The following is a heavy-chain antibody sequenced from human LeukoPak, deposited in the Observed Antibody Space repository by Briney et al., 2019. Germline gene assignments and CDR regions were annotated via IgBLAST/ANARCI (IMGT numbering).Heavy chain of an antibody. CDR3: ARGGSVVHPPEYTNH. Sequence: ASVKVSCKTSGYTLTDYYIHWVRQAPGQGLEWMGWINCKSGGTKYAPKFDGRVTMSRATSINTAFMELTSLTADDTALYYCARGGSVVHPPEYTNHWGQGTLVTVSS. CDR1: GYTLTDYY. J-gene: IGHJ1*01. CDR2: INCKSGGT. D-gene: IGHD1-26*01. V-gene: IGHV1-2*02.